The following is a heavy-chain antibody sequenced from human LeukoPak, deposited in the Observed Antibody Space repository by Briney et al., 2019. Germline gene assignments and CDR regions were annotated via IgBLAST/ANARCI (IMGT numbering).Heavy chain of an antibody. CDR3: ARETSQKGAHYMDV. V-gene: IGHV4-59*01. CDR2: IYYSGST. Sequence: TTSETLSLTCTVSGGSINSYYWSWIRQPPGKGLEWIGYIYYSGSTNYNPSLKSRVTISVDTSKNQFSLKLTSVTAADTAVYYCARETSQKGAHYMDVWGKGTTVTISS. D-gene: IGHD3-16*01. J-gene: IGHJ6*03. CDR1: GGSINSYY.